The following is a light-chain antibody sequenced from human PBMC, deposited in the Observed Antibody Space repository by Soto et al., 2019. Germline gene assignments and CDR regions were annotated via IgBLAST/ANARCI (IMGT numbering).Light chain of an antibody. Sequence: EIVLTQSPATLSLSPGERATLSCRASQSVSSYLAWYQQKPGQAPRLLIYDASNRATGIPARFSGSGSGTDFTLTIRSLEPEDFAIYYCQQSSNWPPVTFGGGTKVEIK. CDR1: QSVSSY. CDR2: DAS. J-gene: IGKJ4*01. CDR3: QQSSNWPPVT. V-gene: IGKV3-11*01.